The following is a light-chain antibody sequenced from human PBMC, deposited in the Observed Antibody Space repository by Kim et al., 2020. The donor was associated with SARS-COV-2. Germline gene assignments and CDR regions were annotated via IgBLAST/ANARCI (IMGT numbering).Light chain of an antibody. J-gene: IGLJ7*01. CDR1: SNDVGGYDY. CDR2: HVT. CDR3: FSYANMNSWV. V-gene: IGLV2-14*03. Sequence: SNTIVCAGTSNDVGGYDYVSWYQKHPGKALKSIIHHVTNRPSGVSNRFSGSKSGDTAALTISGLQPEDEADYYCFSYANMNSWVLGGGTQLTVL.